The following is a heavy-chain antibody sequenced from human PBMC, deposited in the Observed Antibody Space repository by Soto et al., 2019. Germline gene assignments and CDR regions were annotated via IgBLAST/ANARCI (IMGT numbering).Heavy chain of an antibody. D-gene: IGHD2-15*01. CDR2: VSYDGNTK. CDR3: AREGEYCSGGSCTYFAY. CDR1: GFTFTNYA. J-gene: IGHJ4*02. Sequence: ESGGGVVQPGRSLRLSCAASGFTFTNYAMYWVRQAPGKGLEWVAFVSYDGNTKHYAASVRGRFTVSRDNSKNTVYLQLNCLRAEDTAVYYCAREGEYCSGGSCTYFAYWGEGTLVTVSS. V-gene: IGHV3-30-3*01.